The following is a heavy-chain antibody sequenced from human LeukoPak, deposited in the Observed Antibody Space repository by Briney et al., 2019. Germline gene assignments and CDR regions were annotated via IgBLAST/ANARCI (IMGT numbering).Heavy chain of an antibody. D-gene: IGHD3-22*01. Sequence: GGSLRLSCAASGFTVSSNYMSWVRQAPGKGLEWVSVIYSGGSTYYADSVEGRFTISRDNSKNTLYLQMNSLRAEDTAVYYCARGAFGDYDSSGYFDYWGQGTLVTVSS. CDR3: ARGAFGDYDSSGYFDY. CDR2: IYSGGST. CDR1: GFTVSSNY. J-gene: IGHJ4*02. V-gene: IGHV3-53*01.